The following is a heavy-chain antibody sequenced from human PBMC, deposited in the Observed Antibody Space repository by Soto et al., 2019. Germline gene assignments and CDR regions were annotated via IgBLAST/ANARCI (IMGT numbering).Heavy chain of an antibody. D-gene: IGHD3-22*01. J-gene: IGHJ4*02. V-gene: IGHV1-69*13. CDR1: GGTFSSYA. CDR2: IIPIFGTA. CDR3: ATAGSRGMIVVGPFDY. Sequence: SVKVSCKASGGTFSSYAISWVRQAPGQWLEWMGGIIPIFGTANYAQKFQGRVTITADESTSTAYMELSSLRSEDTAVYYCATAGSRGMIVVGPFDYWGQGPLVTVS.